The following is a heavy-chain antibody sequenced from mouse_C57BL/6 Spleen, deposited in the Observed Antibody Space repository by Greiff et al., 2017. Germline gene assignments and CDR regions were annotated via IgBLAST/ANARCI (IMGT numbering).Heavy chain of an antibody. Sequence: VKLMESGAELVKPGASVKISCKASGYAFSSYWMNWVKQRPGKGLEWIGQIYPGDGDTNYNGKFKGKATLTADKSSSTAYMQLSSLTSEDSAVYFCARPGGGSSYWYFDVWGTGTTVTVSS. CDR2: IYPGDGDT. CDR3: ARPGGGSSYWYFDV. V-gene: IGHV1-80*01. J-gene: IGHJ1*03. CDR1: GYAFSSYW. D-gene: IGHD1-1*01.